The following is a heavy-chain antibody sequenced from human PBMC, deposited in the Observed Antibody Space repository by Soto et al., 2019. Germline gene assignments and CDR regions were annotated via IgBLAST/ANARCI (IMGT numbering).Heavy chain of an antibody. CDR1: GFTFSTYA. D-gene: IGHD1-1*01. J-gene: IGHJ4*02. CDR2: VSASGLNT. CDR3: AKDHPRRTSGYFFEY. Sequence: PGGSLILSCAASGFTFSTYAMAWVRQAPGKGLEWVSGVSASGLNTDYADPVKGRFYISRDNSKNTVSLHMNSLRAEDTALYYCAKDHPRRTSGYFFEYWGQGTPVTVSS. V-gene: IGHV3-23*01.